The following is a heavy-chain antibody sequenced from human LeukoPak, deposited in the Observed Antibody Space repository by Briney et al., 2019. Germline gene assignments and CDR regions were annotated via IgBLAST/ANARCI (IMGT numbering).Heavy chain of an antibody. CDR1: GGSISTTGYY. Sequence: SETLSPTCTVSGGSISTTGYYWAWIRQPPGKGLQWIASIYYSGSTYYNSSLKSRVTISVDTSKNQFSLKLSSMTAADTAVYYCASDKGYSNNYFDYWGQGTLVTVSS. CDR2: IYYSGST. J-gene: IGHJ4*02. D-gene: IGHD6-13*01. V-gene: IGHV4-39*02. CDR3: ASDKGYSNNYFDY.